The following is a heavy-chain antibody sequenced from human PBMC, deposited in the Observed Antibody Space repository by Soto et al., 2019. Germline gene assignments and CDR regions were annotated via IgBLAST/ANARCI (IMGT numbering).Heavy chain of an antibody. CDR3: AGGYSSSSYYYGMDV. D-gene: IGHD6-13*01. Sequence: GGSLRLSCAASGFTVSSNYMSWVRQAPGKGLEWVSVIYSGGSTYYADSVKGRFTISRYNSKNTLYLQMNSLRAEDTAVYYCAGGYSSSSYYYGMDVWGQGTTVTVSS. CDR1: GFTVSSNY. V-gene: IGHV3-53*01. J-gene: IGHJ6*02. CDR2: IYSGGST.